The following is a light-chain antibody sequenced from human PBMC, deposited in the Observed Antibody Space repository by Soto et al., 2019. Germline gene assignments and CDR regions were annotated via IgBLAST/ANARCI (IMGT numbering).Light chain of an antibody. CDR3: AAWDDSLNGVL. J-gene: IGLJ2*01. CDR2: SND. V-gene: IGLV1-44*01. CDR1: SSNIGSNT. Sequence: QSVLTQPHSASETPGQRVTISCSGSSSNIGSNTINWYQQLPGTAPKLLIYSNDQRPSGVPDRFSGSKSGTSASLAISGLQSEDEADYYCAAWDDSLNGVLFGGGTKLTVL.